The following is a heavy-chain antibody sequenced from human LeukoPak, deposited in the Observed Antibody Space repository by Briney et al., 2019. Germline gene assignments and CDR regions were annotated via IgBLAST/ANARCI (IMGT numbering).Heavy chain of an antibody. CDR2: IITDGSIT. V-gene: IGHV3-74*01. CDR3: ARDVHGGAFDY. J-gene: IGHJ4*02. CDR1: GFTFSSYW. Sequence: GGSLRLSCAASGFTFSSYWMHWVRQAPGKGLVWVSRIITDGSITNYADSVKGRFTISRDNAKNALYLEMNSLRAEDTAVYYCARDVHGGAFDYWGQGTLVAVSS. D-gene: IGHD4-23*01.